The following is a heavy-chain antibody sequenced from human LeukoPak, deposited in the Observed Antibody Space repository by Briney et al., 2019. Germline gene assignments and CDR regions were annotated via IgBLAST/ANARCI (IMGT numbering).Heavy chain of an antibody. CDR2: INHSGST. D-gene: IGHD5-18*01. CDR3: ASGYSYGSGY. V-gene: IGHV4-34*01. Sequence: PSETLSLTCAVYGGSVSGYYWSWIRQPRGKGLEWIGEINHSGSTNYNPSLKSRVTISVDTSKNQFSLKLSSVTAADTAVYYCASGYSYGSGYWGQGTLVTVSS. CDR1: GGSVSGYY. J-gene: IGHJ4*02.